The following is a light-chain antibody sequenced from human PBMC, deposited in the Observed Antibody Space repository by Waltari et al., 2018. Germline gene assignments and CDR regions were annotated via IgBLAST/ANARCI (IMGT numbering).Light chain of an antibody. CDR1: QSLLHSNGYNY. J-gene: IGKJ4*01. Sequence: DIVMTQSPLSLPVTPGEPAAISCSSSQSLLHSNGYNYVDWYLQQEGQSPQLLIYLGSNRASGVPDRVSGSGSGTDFTLKISRVEAEEVGVYYCMQALQTPLTFGGGTKVEIK. CDR3: MQALQTPLT. V-gene: IGKV2-28*01. CDR2: LGS.